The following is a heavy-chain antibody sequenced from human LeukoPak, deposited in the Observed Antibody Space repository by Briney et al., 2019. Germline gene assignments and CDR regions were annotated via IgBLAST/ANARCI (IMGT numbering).Heavy chain of an antibody. Sequence: GESLKISCKGSGYSFTSYWIGWVRQMPGKGLAWMGIIYPGDSDTRYSPSFQGQVTISADKSISTAYLQWSSLKASDTAMYYCARLGVVVTAAISPDYYFDYWGQGTLVTVSS. D-gene: IGHD2-2*02. CDR3: ARLGVVVTAAISPDYYFDY. J-gene: IGHJ4*02. CDR1: GYSFTSYW. V-gene: IGHV5-51*01. CDR2: IYPGDSDT.